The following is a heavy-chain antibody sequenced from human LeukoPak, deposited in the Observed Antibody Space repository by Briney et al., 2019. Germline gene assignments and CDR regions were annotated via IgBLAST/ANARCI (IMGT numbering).Heavy chain of an antibody. CDR2: IKQDGSEK. V-gene: IGHV3-7*01. CDR1: GFTFSRYW. CDR3: AKRAAGILTGYKLDY. D-gene: IGHD3-9*01. Sequence: GGSLRLSCAASGFTFSRYWMSWARQAPGKGLEWVAKIKQDGSEKYYVDSVKGRFTISRDNAKNSLFLQMDSLRVEDTAVYYCAKRAAGILTGYKLDYWGQGTLVTVSS. J-gene: IGHJ4*02.